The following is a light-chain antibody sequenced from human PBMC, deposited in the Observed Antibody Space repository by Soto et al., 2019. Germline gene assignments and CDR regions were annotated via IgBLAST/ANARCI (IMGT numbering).Light chain of an antibody. V-gene: IGKV1-5*03. CDR1: QSIGRW. CDR2: KAS. J-gene: IGKJ3*01. CDR3: QQFDSYS. Sequence: DIPMAQSPSTLSASVGDRVTITCRASQSIGRWLAWYQQKPGKDPKLLIYKASSLEGGVPSRFSGSGCGTEFTLTISSLQPDDFATYYCQQFDSYSFGPGTRVDIK.